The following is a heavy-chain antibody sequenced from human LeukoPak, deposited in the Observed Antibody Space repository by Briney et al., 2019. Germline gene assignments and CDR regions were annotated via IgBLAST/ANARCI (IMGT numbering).Heavy chain of an antibody. CDR1: GGSISGFY. CDR2: IYYSGST. D-gene: IGHD3-22*01. CDR3: ARHYYSSSDYFYFDY. Sequence: PSETLSPTCTVSGGSISGFYWSWIRQPPGKGLEYIGYIYYSGSTNYNPSLKGRLTISVDTSKNQFSLRLSSVTAADTAVYYCARHYYSSSDYFYFDYWGPGTLVTVSS. J-gene: IGHJ4*02. V-gene: IGHV4-59*08.